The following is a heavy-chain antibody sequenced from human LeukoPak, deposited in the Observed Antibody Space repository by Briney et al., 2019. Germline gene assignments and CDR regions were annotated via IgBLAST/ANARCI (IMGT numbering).Heavy chain of an antibody. J-gene: IGHJ4*02. CDR2: INPNSGGT. CDR3: ARGGDGYNYGTFDY. CDR1: GYTFTGYY. Sequence: GASVKVSCKASGYTFTGYYMHWVRQAPGQGLEWMGWINPNSGGTNYAQRFQGRVTVTRDTSISTAYMELSRLRSDGTAVYYCARGGDGYNYGTFDYWGQGTLVTVSS. V-gene: IGHV1-2*02. D-gene: IGHD5-24*01.